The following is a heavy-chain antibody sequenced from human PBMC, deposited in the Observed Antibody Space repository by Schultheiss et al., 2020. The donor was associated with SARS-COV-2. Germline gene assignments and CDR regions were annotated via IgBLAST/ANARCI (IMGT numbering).Heavy chain of an antibody. CDR1: GGSISSYY. CDR3: ARGVGWFGELSLNY. Sequence: SETLSLTCTVSGGSISSYYWSWIRQPPGKGLEWIGYIYYSGSTNYNPSLKSRVTISVDTSKNQFSLKLSSVTAADTAVYYCARGVGWFGELSLNYWGQGTLVTVSS. J-gene: IGHJ4*02. D-gene: IGHD3-10*01. CDR2: IYYSGST. V-gene: IGHV4-59*01.